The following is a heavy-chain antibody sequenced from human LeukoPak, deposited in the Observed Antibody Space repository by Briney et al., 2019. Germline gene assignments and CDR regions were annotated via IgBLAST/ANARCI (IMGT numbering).Heavy chain of an antibody. J-gene: IGHJ2*01. CDR3: AKDIRRYSYGYVGWYFDL. CDR1: GFTFSNYG. D-gene: IGHD5-18*01. CDR2: IRGSGGST. Sequence: PGGSLRLSCAASGFTFSNYGMSWVRQAPGKGLEWVSAIRGSGGSTYYADSVKGRFTISRDNSKNTLYLQMNSLRAEDTAVYYCAKDIRRYSYGYVGWYFDLWGRGTLVTVSS. V-gene: IGHV3-23*01.